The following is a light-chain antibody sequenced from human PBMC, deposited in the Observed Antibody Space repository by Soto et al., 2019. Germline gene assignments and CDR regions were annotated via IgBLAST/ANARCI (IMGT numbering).Light chain of an antibody. J-gene: IGLJ2*01. CDR2: RND. V-gene: IGLV1-47*01. CDR1: SFNIGSNY. CDR3: AAWDDSLSAVI. Sequence: QSVLTQPPSASGTPGQRVTISCSGSSFNIGSNYVYWFHHLPGTAPKLLIYRNDLRPSGVPDRFSGSKSDTSASLAISGPRSEDEANYYCAAWDDSLSAVIFGGGTKLTVL.